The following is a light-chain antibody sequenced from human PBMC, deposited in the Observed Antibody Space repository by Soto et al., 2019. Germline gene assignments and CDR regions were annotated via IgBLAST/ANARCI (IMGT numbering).Light chain of an antibody. Sequence: EIVLTQSPATLSLSPWERATLSCRASQSVSSSLAWYQQKPGQAPRLLMYDASNRATGIPARLSGSGSGTDFTLTISSLEPEDFALYYCQQRSNWPPTFGQGTKVEIK. CDR1: QSVSSS. CDR3: QQRSNWPPT. J-gene: IGKJ1*01. V-gene: IGKV3-11*01. CDR2: DAS.